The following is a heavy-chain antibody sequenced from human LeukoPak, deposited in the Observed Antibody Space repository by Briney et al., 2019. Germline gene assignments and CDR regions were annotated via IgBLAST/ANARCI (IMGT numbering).Heavy chain of an antibody. J-gene: IGHJ4*02. CDR1: GFTVSSNY. Sequence: PGGSLRLSCAASGFTVSSNYMSWVRQAPGKGLEWVSVIYSGGSTYYADSVKGRFTISRDNAKNSLYLQMNSLRAEDTAVYYCARRISAPGDRYYFDYWGQGTLVTVSS. V-gene: IGHV3-66*01. CDR3: ARRISAPGDRYYFDY. D-gene: IGHD6-13*01. CDR2: IYSGGST.